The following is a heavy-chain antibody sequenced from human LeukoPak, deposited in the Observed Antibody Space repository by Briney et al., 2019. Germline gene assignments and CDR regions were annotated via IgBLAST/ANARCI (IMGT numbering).Heavy chain of an antibody. CDR1: GFTFSSYW. V-gene: IGHV3-74*01. CDR2: INSDGSNT. CDR3: ARGFNWFDP. J-gene: IGHJ5*02. Sequence: GGSLRLSCAASGFTFSSYWFHWVRQAPGKGLVWVSRINSDGSNTIYADSVKGRFTISRDNAKNTLSLQMNSLRAEDTAVYYCARGFNWFDPWGQGTLVTVSS.